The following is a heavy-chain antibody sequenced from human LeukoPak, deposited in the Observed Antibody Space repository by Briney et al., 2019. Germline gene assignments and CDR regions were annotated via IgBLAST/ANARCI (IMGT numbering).Heavy chain of an antibody. CDR2: TIGSGGST. CDR3: AKFVYSSGKDFFDY. V-gene: IGHV3-23*01. CDR1: GFSFSNYA. D-gene: IGHD6-19*01. Sequence: AESLRLSCAASGFSFSNYAMSWVRRPPGKGLEWVSATIGSGGSTYDTGSVKGRFTISRDNSKNTLYLQMNSPRAEDTAVYYCAKFVYSSGKDFFDYWGQGTQVTVSS. J-gene: IGHJ4*02.